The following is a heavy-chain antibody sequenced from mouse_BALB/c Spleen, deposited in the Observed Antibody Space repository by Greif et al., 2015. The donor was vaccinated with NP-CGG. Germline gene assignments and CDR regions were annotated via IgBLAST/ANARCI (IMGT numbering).Heavy chain of an antibody. D-gene: IGHD1-2*01. Sequence: EVQVVESGGGLVQPGGSRKPSCAASGFTFSSFGMHWVRQAPEKGLEWVAYISSGSSTIYYADTVKGRFTISRDNPKNTLCLQMTSLRSEDTAMYYCARSDTTAWGQGTLVTVSA. J-gene: IGHJ3*01. CDR2: ISSGSSTI. CDR1: GFTFSSFG. V-gene: IGHV5-17*02. CDR3: ARSDTTA.